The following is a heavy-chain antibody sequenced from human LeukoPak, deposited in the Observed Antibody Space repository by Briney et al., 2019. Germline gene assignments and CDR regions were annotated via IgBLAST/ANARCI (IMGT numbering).Heavy chain of an antibody. Sequence: GGSLRLSCAASGFTFSSHGMHWVRQAPGKGLEWVSLISSSSSHVHYADSVRGRFTISRDNAKNSLYLQMKSLRAEDTAVYYCARAGYSSSWRERYKYYFDYWGQGTLVTVSS. CDR1: GFTFSSHG. V-gene: IGHV3-21*01. CDR3: ARAGYSSSWRERYKYYFDY. D-gene: IGHD6-13*01. CDR2: ISSSSSHV. J-gene: IGHJ4*02.